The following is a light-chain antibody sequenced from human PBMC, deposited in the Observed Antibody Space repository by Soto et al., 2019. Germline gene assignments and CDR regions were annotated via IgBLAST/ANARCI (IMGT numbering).Light chain of an antibody. CDR3: QQYGYSPRT. CDR1: QSVSSNY. V-gene: IGKV3-20*01. J-gene: IGKJ1*01. Sequence: DILSTHSPGGLALPPVEGANLSCRASQSVSSNYLAWYQLKPGQAPRLLIYGASSRATGIPDRFSGSGSGKDFTITISSLETEDFAVYFCQQYGYSPRTVGQGTQVDIK. CDR2: GAS.